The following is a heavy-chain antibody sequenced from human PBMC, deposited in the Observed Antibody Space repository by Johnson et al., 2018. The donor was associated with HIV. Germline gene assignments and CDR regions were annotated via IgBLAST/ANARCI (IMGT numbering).Heavy chain of an antibody. J-gene: IGHJ3*02. CDR2: INWNGVST. Sequence: VQLVESGGGLVQPGGSLRLSCAASGFIVSSNYMSWVRQAPGKGLEWVSGINWNGVSTAYADSVKGRCTISRDNAKNSLYLQMNSLRAEDTALYYCARVGQAGGAFDIWGQGTMVTVSS. CDR1: GFIVSSNY. CDR3: ARVGQAGGAFDI. V-gene: IGHV3-20*04.